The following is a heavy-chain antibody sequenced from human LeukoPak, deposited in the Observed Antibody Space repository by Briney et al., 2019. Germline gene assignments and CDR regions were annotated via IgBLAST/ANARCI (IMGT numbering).Heavy chain of an antibody. CDR3: ARGDYYDLGDY. CDR2: IYTSGCT. Sequence: PSQTLSLTCTVSGVSICSGSYYWRWIRQPGGKGLEWIGRIYTSGCTHYNPSLKTLLTISVDTSKHQFSLKLSSVPAAGTAVYYCARGDYYDLGDYWGQGTLVTVSS. D-gene: IGHD3-22*01. J-gene: IGHJ4*02. CDR1: GVSICSGSYY. V-gene: IGHV4-61*02.